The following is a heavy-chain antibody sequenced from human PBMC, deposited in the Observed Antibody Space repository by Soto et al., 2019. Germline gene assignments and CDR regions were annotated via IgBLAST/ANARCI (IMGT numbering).Heavy chain of an antibody. Sequence: EVQLVESGGGLVQPGGSLRLSCAASGFTFSNYWMYWVRQAPGKGLEWVSRINSEGSVSSHADSVKGRLTISRDNVKNTLYLHMDRLRAEDTAVYYCARGDCVGGTCYSLAGSFYYYMDVWGKGTTVTVFS. V-gene: IGHV3-74*02. J-gene: IGHJ6*03. D-gene: IGHD2-15*01. CDR2: INSEGSVS. CDR3: ARGDCVGGTCYSLAGSFYYYMDV. CDR1: GFTFSNYW.